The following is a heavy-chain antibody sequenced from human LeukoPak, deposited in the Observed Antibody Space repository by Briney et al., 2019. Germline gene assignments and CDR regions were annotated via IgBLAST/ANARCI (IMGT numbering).Heavy chain of an antibody. V-gene: IGHV5-51*01. D-gene: IGHD6-19*01. CDR2: INLGDSDT. Sequence: GESLKISCKGAGYTFISSGIAWVRQMPGKGLEWMGIINLGDSDTRYSPSFQGQVTISADKSISTAYLQWSSLKASDTAMYYCARRGSDWYSDYWGQGTLVTVSS. J-gene: IGHJ4*02. CDR1: GYTFISSG. CDR3: ARRGSDWYSDY.